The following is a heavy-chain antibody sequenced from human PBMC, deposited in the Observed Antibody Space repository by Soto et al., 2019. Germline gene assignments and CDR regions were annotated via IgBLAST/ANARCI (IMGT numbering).Heavy chain of an antibody. Sequence: VHVVEAGGGLVQPGQSLRLSCFASGFTFGDSAFSWVRQAPGKGLEWVGFIRTKTFGGTAEYAAPVKGRFSISRDDSKSIAYLQMNSLKTEDTAVYYCLRDMKYSYDFEAGHWGQGTLVTVSS. CDR2: IRTKTFGGTA. J-gene: IGHJ4*02. D-gene: IGHD5-18*01. CDR1: GFTFGDSA. CDR3: LRDMKYSYDFEAGH. V-gene: IGHV3-49*04.